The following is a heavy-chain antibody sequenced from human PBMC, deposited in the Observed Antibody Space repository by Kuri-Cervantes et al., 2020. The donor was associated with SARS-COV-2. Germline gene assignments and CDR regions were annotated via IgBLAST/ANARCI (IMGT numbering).Heavy chain of an antibody. CDR1: GRTFSNYA. V-gene: IGHV1-69*05. CDR2: IIPLFSTT. CDR3: ARDQH. J-gene: IGHJ1*01. Sequence: SVKVSCKASGRTFSNYAFSWVRQAPGQGLEWMGGIIPLFSTTNYAQRFQGRVTITMDESTNTVYMELSSLTSEDTAVYYCARDQHWGQGTLVTVSS.